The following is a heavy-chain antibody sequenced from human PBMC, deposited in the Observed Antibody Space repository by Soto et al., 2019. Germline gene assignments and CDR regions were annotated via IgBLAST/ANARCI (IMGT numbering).Heavy chain of an antibody. Sequence: ASVKVSCKVSGYTLTELSMHWVRQAPGKGLEWMGGFDPEDGETIYAQKFQGRVTMTEDTSTDTAYMELSSLRSEDTAVYYCATGRLRGYSYGNAYWGQGTLVTVPQ. CDR1: GYTLTELS. D-gene: IGHD5-18*01. CDR2: FDPEDGET. V-gene: IGHV1-24*01. CDR3: ATGRLRGYSYGNAY. J-gene: IGHJ4*02.